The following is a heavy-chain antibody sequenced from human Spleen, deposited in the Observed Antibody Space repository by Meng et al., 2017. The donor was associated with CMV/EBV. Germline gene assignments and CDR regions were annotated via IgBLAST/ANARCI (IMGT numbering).Heavy chain of an antibody. CDR1: GSSVSSGGYY. V-gene: IGHV4-61*08. Sequence: SETLSLTCTVSGSSVSSGGYYWSWIRQPPGKGLEWIGYIYYIGSTDYNPSLRSRVTISVDRSKNQFSLEMNSMTAADTAVYFCARDTRVAANYYSHYGMDVWGQGTAVTVSS. CDR2: IYYIGST. CDR3: ARDTRVAANYYSHYGMDV. D-gene: IGHD6-13*01. J-gene: IGHJ6*02.